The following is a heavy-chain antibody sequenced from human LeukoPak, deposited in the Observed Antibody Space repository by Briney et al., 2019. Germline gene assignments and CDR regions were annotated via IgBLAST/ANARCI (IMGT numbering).Heavy chain of an antibody. Sequence: SETLSLTCSVSGASIDRSTYYWGWIRQPPGKGLEWIGSVYYSGSTYYNSALKSRVTISVDTSKNQFSLKLYSVTAAHTSVYFCARIAAPGLAWGQGTLVTVSS. J-gene: IGHJ5*02. CDR2: VYYSGST. CDR3: ARIAAPGLA. V-gene: IGHV4-39*01. D-gene: IGHD6-25*01. CDR1: GASIDRSTYY.